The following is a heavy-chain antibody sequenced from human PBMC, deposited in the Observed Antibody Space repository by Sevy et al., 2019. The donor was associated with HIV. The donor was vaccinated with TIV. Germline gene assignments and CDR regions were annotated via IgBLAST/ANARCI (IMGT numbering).Heavy chain of an antibody. Sequence: SETLSLTCTVSGGSISSSSYYWGWIRQPPGKGLEWIGSIYYSGSTYYNPSLKSRVTISVDTSKNQFSLKLSSVTAADTAGYYCARHISDSGSYYAYYYYYFMDVWGKGTTVTVSS. D-gene: IGHD1-26*01. J-gene: IGHJ6*03. CDR1: GGSISSSSYY. CDR2: IYYSGST. V-gene: IGHV4-39*01. CDR3: ARHISDSGSYYAYYYYYFMDV.